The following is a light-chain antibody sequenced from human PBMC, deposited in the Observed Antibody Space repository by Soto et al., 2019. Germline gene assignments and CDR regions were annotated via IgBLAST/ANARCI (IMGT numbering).Light chain of an antibody. J-gene: IGKJ1*01. CDR1: QSVSSSY. CDR3: QQYGSSRT. V-gene: IGKV3-20*01. CDR2: GAY. Sequence: EIVLTQSPGTLSLSPGERATLYCRASQSVSSSYLAWYQQKPGQAPRLLIYGAYNRATGIPDRFSGSGSGTDFTLTISRLEPEDFAVYYCQQYGSSRTFGQGTKVDIK.